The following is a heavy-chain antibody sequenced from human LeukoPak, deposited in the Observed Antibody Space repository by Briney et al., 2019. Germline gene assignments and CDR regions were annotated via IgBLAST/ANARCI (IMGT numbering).Heavy chain of an antibody. V-gene: IGHV3-30*04. J-gene: IGHJ4*02. Sequence: GRSLRLSCAASGFTFSSYAMHWVRQAPGKGLEWVAVISYDGSNKYYADSVKGRFTISRDNSKNTLYLQMNSLRAEDTAVYYCARDLGYRYFDSNFDYWGQGTLVTVSS. D-gene: IGHD3-9*01. CDR2: ISYDGSNK. CDR1: GFTFSSYA. CDR3: ARDLGYRYFDSNFDY.